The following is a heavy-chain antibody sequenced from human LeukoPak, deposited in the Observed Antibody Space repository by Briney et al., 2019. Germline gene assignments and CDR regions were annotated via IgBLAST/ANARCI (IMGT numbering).Heavy chain of an antibody. CDR2: INPNSGGT. Sequence: GASVEVSCKASGYIFINYYMHWVRQAPGQGLEWMGWINPNSGGTDYAQKFQGRVTMTRDTSISTAYMELSRLRSDDTAVYFCVPSANYFYFDYWGQGTLVTVSS. J-gene: IGHJ4*02. CDR3: VPSANYFYFDY. D-gene: IGHD1-26*01. V-gene: IGHV1-2*02. CDR1: GYIFINYY.